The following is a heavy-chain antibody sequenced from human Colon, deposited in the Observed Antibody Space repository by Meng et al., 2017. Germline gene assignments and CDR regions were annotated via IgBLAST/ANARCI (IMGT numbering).Heavy chain of an antibody. Sequence: QGQLQGSGPGLVRPSATLSLTCTVSGASVSSGDYYWSWIRQPPGKGLEWLGYIYYTGNTNYNPSLKNRVTISLDTSNNQFSLKLTSMTAADAAIYYCARVNGDFDEAWFDPWGQGTLVTVSS. V-gene: IGHV4-61*08. CDR2: IYYTGNT. CDR3: ARVNGDFDEAWFDP. D-gene: IGHD2-21*02. CDR1: GASVSSGDYY. J-gene: IGHJ5*02.